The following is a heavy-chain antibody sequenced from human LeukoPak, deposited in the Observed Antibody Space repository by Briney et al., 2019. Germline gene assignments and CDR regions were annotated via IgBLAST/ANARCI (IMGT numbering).Heavy chain of an antibody. CDR3: ARIPLGYSGAYYSDY. D-gene: IGHD5-12*01. CDR1: RGSISGSIRSYY. CDR2: ISSSGSV. Sequence: PSETLSLTCTVSRGSISGSIRSYYWSWLRQPPGKGLEWIGYISSSGSVNDNPSLRSRVTISVDTSKNQFFLNLSSVSAADTAVYYCARIPLGYSGAYYSDYWGQGTLVTVSP. J-gene: IGHJ4*02. V-gene: IGHV4-4*09.